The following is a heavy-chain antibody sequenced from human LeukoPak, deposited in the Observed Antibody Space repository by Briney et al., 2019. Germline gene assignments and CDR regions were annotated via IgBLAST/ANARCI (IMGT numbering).Heavy chain of an antibody. D-gene: IGHD6-13*01. CDR3: ASSIAAAGAFDS. J-gene: IGHJ4*02. V-gene: IGHV3-7*02. CDR2: INQDGSEK. Sequence: GGSLRLSCEASGFTFITYWMTWVRQAPGKGLEWVANINQDGSEKHYVDSVKGRFTISRDNAKNSLYLQMNSLRAEDTAVYYCASSIAAAGAFDSWGQGILVTVSS. CDR1: GFTFITYW.